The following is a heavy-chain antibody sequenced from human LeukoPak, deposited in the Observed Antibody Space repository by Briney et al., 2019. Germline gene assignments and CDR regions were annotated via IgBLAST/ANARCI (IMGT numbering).Heavy chain of an antibody. CDR3: ATRDVDTAMAPFDP. D-gene: IGHD5-18*01. Sequence: SETLSLTCTVSGGSISSGSYYWSWIRQPAGKGLEGIGRIYTSGSTNYNPSLKSRVTISVDTSKNQFSLKLSSVTAADTAVYYCATRDVDTAMAPFDPWGQGTLVTVSS. CDR2: IYTSGST. V-gene: IGHV4-61*02. J-gene: IGHJ5*02. CDR1: GGSISSGSYY.